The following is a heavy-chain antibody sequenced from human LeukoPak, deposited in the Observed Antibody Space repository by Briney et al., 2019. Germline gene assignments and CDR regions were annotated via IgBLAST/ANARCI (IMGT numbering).Heavy chain of an antibody. Sequence: GGSLRLSCAASGFTFSSYTMNWVRQAPGKGLEWDSSISSSGSYIYYADSVKGRFTISRDNAKNSLYLQLNSLRAEDTAVYSCARAMAAADSGIDYWGQGTLVTVSS. V-gene: IGHV3-21*01. CDR2: ISSSGSYI. CDR1: GFTFSSYT. CDR3: ARAMAAADSGIDY. J-gene: IGHJ4*02. D-gene: IGHD6-13*01.